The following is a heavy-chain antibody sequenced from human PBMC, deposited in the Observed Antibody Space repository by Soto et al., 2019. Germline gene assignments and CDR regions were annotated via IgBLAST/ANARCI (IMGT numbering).Heavy chain of an antibody. J-gene: IGHJ4*02. CDR3: TRVRLGATTRYFDY. CDR2: VKNKDNNYNI. Sequence: ESGGGLVQPGGSLRLSCAASGFTFSDHYMDWVRQAPGKGLEWIARVKNKDNNYNIDYAASVKGRFTISRDDSTNSLFLQMNSLKAEDTALYYCTRVRLGATTRYFDYWGRGTLVSVSS. D-gene: IGHD1-26*01. CDR1: GFTFSDHY. V-gene: IGHV3-72*01.